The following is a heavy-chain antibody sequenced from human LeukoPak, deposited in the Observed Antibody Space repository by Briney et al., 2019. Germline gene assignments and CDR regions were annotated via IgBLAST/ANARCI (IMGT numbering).Heavy chain of an antibody. J-gene: IGHJ4*02. D-gene: IGHD5-24*01. CDR1: GGTFSSYA. V-gene: IGHV1-69*01. Sequence: GSSVKVSCKASGGTFSSYAISWVRQAPGQGLEWIGGIIPIFGTANYAQKFQGRVTITADESTSTAYIELSSLRSEDPAVYYFARQRATAPLEYWGQGTLVTVS. CDR3: ARQRATAPLEY. CDR2: IIPIFGTA.